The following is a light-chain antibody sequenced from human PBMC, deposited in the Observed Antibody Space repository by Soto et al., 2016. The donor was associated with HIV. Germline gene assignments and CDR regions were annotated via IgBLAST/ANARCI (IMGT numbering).Light chain of an antibody. CDR3: QQYYSYPQT. V-gene: IGKV1-5*03. Sequence: DTQMTQSPSTLSASVGDRVTITCRASQNINNWLAWYQQQPGKAPKVLIYKASTLETGVPSRFSGSASGTDFTLTISCLQSEDFATYYCQQYYSYPQTFGQGTKVEIK. CDR2: KAS. J-gene: IGKJ1*01. CDR1: QNINNW.